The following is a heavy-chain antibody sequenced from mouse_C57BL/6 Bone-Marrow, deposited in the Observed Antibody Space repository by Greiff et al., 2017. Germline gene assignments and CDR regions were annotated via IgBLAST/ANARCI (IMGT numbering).Heavy chain of an antibody. CDR1: GYTFTSYG. J-gene: IGHJ4*01. CDR3: ARAPITTVVATGGVYAMDY. D-gene: IGHD1-1*01. V-gene: IGHV1-81*01. CDR2: IYPRSGNT. Sequence: VQLQQSGAELARPGASVKLSCKASGYTFTSYGISWVKQRTGQGLEWIGEIYPRSGNTYYNEKFKGKATLTADKSSSTAYMELRCLTSEDSAVYFCARAPITTVVATGGVYAMDYWGQGTSVTVSS.